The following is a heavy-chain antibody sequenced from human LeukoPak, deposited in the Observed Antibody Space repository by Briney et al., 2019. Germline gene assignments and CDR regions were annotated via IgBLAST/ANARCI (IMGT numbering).Heavy chain of an antibody. D-gene: IGHD2-15*01. J-gene: IGHJ5*02. CDR1: GGSFSGYY. CDR2: INHSGST. CDR3: ARGGRSGPLRWFDP. Sequence: NASETLSLTCAVYGGSFSGYYWSWIRQPPGKGLEWIGEINHSGSTNYNPSLKSRVTISVETSKNQFSLKLSSVTAADTAVYYCARGGRSGPLRWFDPWGQGTLVTVSS. V-gene: IGHV4-34*01.